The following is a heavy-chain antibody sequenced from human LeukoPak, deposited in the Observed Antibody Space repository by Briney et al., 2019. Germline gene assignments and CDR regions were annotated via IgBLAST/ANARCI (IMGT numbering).Heavy chain of an antibody. Sequence: KASETLSLTCTVSGYSISSGYYWGWIRQPPGKGLEWIGYIYHSGSTYYNPSLKSRVTISVDRSKNQFSLKLSSVTAADTAVYYCARVYSSSSTRFDPWGQGTLVTVSS. J-gene: IGHJ5*02. CDR3: ARVYSSSSTRFDP. V-gene: IGHV4-38-2*02. CDR2: IYHSGST. CDR1: GYSISSGYY. D-gene: IGHD6-6*01.